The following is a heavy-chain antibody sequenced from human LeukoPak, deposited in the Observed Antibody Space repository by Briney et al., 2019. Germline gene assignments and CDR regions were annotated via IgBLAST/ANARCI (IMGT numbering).Heavy chain of an antibody. D-gene: IGHD3-3*01. J-gene: IGHJ6*02. CDR1: GFTFSSYA. Sequence: GGSLRLSCAASGFTFSSYAMSWVRQAPGKGLEWVSAISGSGGSTYYADSVKGRFTISRDNSKNTLYLQVNSLRAEDTAVYYCATDWLDFWGGPADHYGMDVWGQGTTVTVSS. CDR3: ATDWLDFWGGPADHYGMDV. CDR2: ISGSGGST. V-gene: IGHV3-23*01.